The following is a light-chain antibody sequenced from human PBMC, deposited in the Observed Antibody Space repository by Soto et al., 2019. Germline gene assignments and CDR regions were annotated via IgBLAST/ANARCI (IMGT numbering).Light chain of an antibody. V-gene: IGKV3-11*01. CDR1: QSVSSN. CDR3: QQRSNWPPIT. J-gene: IGKJ5*01. CDR2: GAS. Sequence: EIVLTQSPATLSVSPGARATLSCRASQSVSSNLAWYQQKPGQAPRLLIYGASTRATGIPARFSGSGSGTEFTLTISSLEPEDFAVYYCQQRSNWPPITFGQGTRLEI.